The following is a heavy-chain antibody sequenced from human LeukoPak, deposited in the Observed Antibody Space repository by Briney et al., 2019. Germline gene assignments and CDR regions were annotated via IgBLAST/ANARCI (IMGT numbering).Heavy chain of an antibody. CDR2: IYHSGST. CDR3: ASFWALTRITGTTGGYYFDY. D-gene: IGHD1-20*01. V-gene: IGHV4-39*07. Sequence: SETLSLTCTVSGGSISSSSYYWGWIRQPPGKGLEWIGEIYHSGSTNYNPSLKSRVTISVDKSKNQFSLKLSSVTAADTAVYYCASFWALTRITGTTGGYYFDYWGQGTLVTVSS. J-gene: IGHJ4*02. CDR1: GGSISSSSYY.